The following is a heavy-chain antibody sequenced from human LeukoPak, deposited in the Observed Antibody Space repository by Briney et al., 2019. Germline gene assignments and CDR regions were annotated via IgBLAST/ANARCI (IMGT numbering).Heavy chain of an antibody. Sequence: PGGSRRLSCAASGFTFSSYAMSWVRQAPGKGLEWVSAISGSGGSTYYADSVKGRFTISRDNSRNTLYLQMNSLRAEDTAVYYCAKGPSIAGYNWFDPWGQGTLVTVSS. CDR3: AKGPSIAGYNWFDP. V-gene: IGHV3-23*01. J-gene: IGHJ5*02. CDR1: GFTFSSYA. D-gene: IGHD6-6*01. CDR2: ISGSGGST.